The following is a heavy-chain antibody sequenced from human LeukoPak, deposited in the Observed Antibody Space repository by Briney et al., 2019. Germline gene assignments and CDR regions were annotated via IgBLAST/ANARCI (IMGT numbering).Heavy chain of an antibody. V-gene: IGHV3-53*01. CDR2: IYSGGTT. J-gene: IGHJ6*03. CDR3: ARDGYGNNYMDV. Sequence: PGGSLRLSCAASGFSVSSNFMSWVRQAPGKGLEWVSVIYSGGTTYYADSVKGRLTISRDNSKHTLSLQMNSLRAEDTAVYYCARDGYGNNYMDVWGKGTTVTVSS. CDR1: GFSVSSNF. D-gene: IGHD1/OR15-1a*01.